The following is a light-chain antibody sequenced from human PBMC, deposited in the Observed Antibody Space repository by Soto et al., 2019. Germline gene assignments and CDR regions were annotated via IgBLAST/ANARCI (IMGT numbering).Light chain of an antibody. CDR2: DAS. V-gene: IGKV1-5*01. J-gene: IGKJ1*01. CDR1: QSISSW. CDR3: QQYNSYSET. Sequence: DIQMTQSPSTLSASVGDRVTITCRASQSISSWLAWYQQQPGKAPKVLIYDASSLESGVQSRFSGSGSGTEFTLTISSLQPDDFATYYCQQYNSYSETFGQGTKVDIK.